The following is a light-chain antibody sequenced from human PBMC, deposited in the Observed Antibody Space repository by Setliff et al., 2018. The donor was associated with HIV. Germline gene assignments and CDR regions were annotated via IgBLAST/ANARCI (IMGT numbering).Light chain of an antibody. V-gene: IGLV3-1*01. Sequence: SYALAQPPSVSVSPGQTASITCSGDKLGDKYVCWYQQKPGQSPVLVIWQDRKRPSGIPERFSGSNSGNTATLTISGTQAMDEADYYCQAWDSNTYVFGTGTKGTVL. CDR1: KLGDKY. J-gene: IGLJ1*01. CDR3: QAWDSNTYV. CDR2: QDR.